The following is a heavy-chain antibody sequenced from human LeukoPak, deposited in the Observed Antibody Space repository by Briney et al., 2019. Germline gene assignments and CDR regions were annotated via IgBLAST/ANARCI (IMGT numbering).Heavy chain of an antibody. CDR3: ARGFTYYYGSGSYYNGGGSLYYFDY. Sequence: SETLSLTCTVSGGSISSYYWSWIRQPPGKGLEWIGYIYYSGSTNYNPSLKSRVTISVDTSKNQFSLKLSSVTAADTAVYYCARGFTYYYGSGSYYNGGGSLYYFDYWGQGTLVTVSS. CDR2: IYYSGST. V-gene: IGHV4-59*08. CDR1: GGSISSYY. D-gene: IGHD3-10*01. J-gene: IGHJ4*02.